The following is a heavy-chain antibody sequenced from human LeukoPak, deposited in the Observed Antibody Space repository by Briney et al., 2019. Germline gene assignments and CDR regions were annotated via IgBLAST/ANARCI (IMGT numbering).Heavy chain of an antibody. CDR2: IYPGDSDT. D-gene: IGHD3-3*01. Sequence: GESLSISCKGSGYSFTTYWIGWVRQMPGKGLELVGIIYPGDSDTRYSPSFQGQVTISADKSISTAYMQWSSLKACDTAMYSSARGRFTNWFDPWGQGTLVTVSS. J-gene: IGHJ5*02. V-gene: IGHV5-51*01. CDR1: GYSFTTYW. CDR3: ARGRFTNWFDP.